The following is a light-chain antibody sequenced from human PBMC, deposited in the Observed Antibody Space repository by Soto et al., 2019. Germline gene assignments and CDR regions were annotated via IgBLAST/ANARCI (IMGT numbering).Light chain of an antibody. CDR1: QSVSSSY. V-gene: IGKV3-20*01. Sequence: ESVLTQSPGTLPLSPGERATLSCRASQSVSSSYLARYQQKPGQAPRLLIYGTSSRATGIPDRFSGSGSGTDFTLTISRLEPEDFAVYYCQQYGNSPITFGQGTRLEIK. J-gene: IGKJ5*01. CDR3: QQYGNSPIT. CDR2: GTS.